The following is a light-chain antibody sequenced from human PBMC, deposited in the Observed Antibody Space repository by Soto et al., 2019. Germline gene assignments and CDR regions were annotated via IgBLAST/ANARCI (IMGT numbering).Light chain of an antibody. CDR2: AAS. J-gene: IGKJ2*01. CDR1: QSISSY. CDR3: QQSYSTLPYT. Sequence: DIQMTQSQSSLSASVGDRVTITCRASQSISSYLNWYQQKPGKAPKLLIYAASSLQSGVPSRFSGSGSGTDFTLTISSLQPEDFATYYCQQSYSTLPYTFGQGTKV. V-gene: IGKV1-39*01.